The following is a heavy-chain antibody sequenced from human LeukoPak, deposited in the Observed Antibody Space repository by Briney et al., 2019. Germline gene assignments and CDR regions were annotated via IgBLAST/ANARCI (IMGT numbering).Heavy chain of an antibody. CDR3: ARAPTSEQQLQFDY. J-gene: IGHJ4*02. D-gene: IGHD6-13*01. V-gene: IGHV3-23*01. CDR1: GFTFSNDG. Sequence: GGSLRLSCAGYGFTFSNDGMNWVRQAAGKGLEWVSGISPSGDITYYIDSVKGRFTISRDNSKNTFYLQMNSLRAEDTAVYYCARAPTSEQQLQFDYWGQGTLVTVSS. CDR2: ISPSGDIT.